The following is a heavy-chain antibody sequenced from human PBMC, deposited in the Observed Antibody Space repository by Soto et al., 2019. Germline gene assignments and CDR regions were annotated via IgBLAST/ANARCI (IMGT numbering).Heavy chain of an antibody. J-gene: IGHJ4*02. CDR1: GFTFSSYG. Sequence: GSLRLSCAASGFTFSSYGMHWVRQAPGKGLEWVAVIWYDGSNKYYAESVKGRFTISRDNSKNTLYLQMNSLRAGDTAVYYCARASRQLVYFDYWGQGTLVTVSS. V-gene: IGHV3-33*01. CDR2: IWYDGSNK. D-gene: IGHD6-13*01. CDR3: ARASRQLVYFDY.